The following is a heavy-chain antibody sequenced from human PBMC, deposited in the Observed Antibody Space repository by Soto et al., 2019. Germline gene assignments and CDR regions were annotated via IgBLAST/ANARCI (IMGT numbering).Heavy chain of an antibody. CDR2: IYWDDSK. Sequence: QITLKESGPTLVKPTQTLTLTCTFSGFSLSTSGVGVGWIRQPPGKALEWLAVIYWDDSKTYSPSLKSRLTITKDTSRDQVVPTMTNMDPVDTATYSCAHKGSGSRAIDSWGQGALVTVSS. J-gene: IGHJ4*02. D-gene: IGHD3-10*01. CDR3: AHKGSGSRAIDS. V-gene: IGHV2-5*02. CDR1: GFSLSTSGVG.